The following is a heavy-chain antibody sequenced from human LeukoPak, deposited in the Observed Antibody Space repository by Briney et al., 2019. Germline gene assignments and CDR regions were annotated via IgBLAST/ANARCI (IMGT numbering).Heavy chain of an antibody. J-gene: IGHJ4*02. Sequence: GGSLRLSCAASGFTFSDYYMSWVRQAPGKGLEWVSVIYSGGSTYYADSVKGRFTISRDNSKNTLYLQMNSLRAEDTAVYCCATDPYYYGSGSHRWGQGTLVTVSS. CDR2: IYSGGST. V-gene: IGHV3-66*01. CDR3: ATDPYYYGSGSHR. CDR1: GFTFSDYY. D-gene: IGHD3-10*01.